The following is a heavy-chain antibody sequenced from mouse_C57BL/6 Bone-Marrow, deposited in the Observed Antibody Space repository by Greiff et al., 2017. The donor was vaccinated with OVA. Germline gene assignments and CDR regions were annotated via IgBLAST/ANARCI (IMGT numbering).Heavy chain of an antibody. Sequence: QVQLQQPGAELVKPGASVKLSCKASGYTFTSYWMHWVKQRPGRGLEWIGRIDPNSGGTKYNEKFKSKAKLTVDKHSSTAYMQLSSMTSEDSAVYYCAREGRQLRVLYYFDYWGQGTTLTVSS. D-gene: IGHD3-2*02. CDR3: AREGRQLRVLYYFDY. CDR1: GYTFTSYW. J-gene: IGHJ2*01. CDR2: IDPNSGGT. V-gene: IGHV1-72*01.